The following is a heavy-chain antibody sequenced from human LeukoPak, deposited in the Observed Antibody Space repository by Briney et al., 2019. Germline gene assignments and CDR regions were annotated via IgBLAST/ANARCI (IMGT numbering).Heavy chain of an antibody. V-gene: IGHV1-18*01. CDR3: ARNLRFLGSYYGPPIYYFDY. D-gene: IGHD3-10*01. J-gene: IGHJ4*02. Sequence: ASVKVSCKASGYTFTSYGISWVRQAPGQGLEWMGWTSAYNGNTNYAQKLQGRVTMTTDTSTSTAYMELRSLRSDDTAVYYCARNLRFLGSYYGPPIYYFDYWGQGTLVTVSS. CDR1: GYTFTSYG. CDR2: TSAYNGNT.